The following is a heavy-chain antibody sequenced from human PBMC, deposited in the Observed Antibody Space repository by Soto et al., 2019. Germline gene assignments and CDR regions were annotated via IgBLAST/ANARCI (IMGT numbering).Heavy chain of an antibody. CDR1: GFTFSSYA. J-gene: IGHJ4*02. Sequence: GGSLRLSCAASGFTFSSYAMSWVRQAPGKGLEWVSAISGSGGSTYYADSVKGRFTISRDNSKNTLYLQMNSLRAEDTAVYYCAKGENYYDSSGLPSTPFDYWGQGTQVTVSS. CDR2: ISGSGGST. D-gene: IGHD3-22*01. V-gene: IGHV3-23*01. CDR3: AKGENYYDSSGLPSTPFDY.